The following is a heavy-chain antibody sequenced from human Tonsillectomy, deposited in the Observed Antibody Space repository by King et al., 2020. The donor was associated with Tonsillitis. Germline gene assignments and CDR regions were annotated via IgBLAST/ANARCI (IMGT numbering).Heavy chain of an antibody. Sequence: VQLQESGPGLVKPSETLSLTCTVSGGSISSYYWSWIRQPPGKGLEWIGYIYYSGSTNYNPSLKSRVTISVDTSKNQFSLKLSSVTAADTAVYYCARVDYDSGIDYWGQGTLVTVSS. V-gene: IGHV4-59*01. CDR1: GGSISSYY. D-gene: IGHD3-22*01. CDR2: IYYSGST. CDR3: ARVDYDSGIDY. J-gene: IGHJ4*02.